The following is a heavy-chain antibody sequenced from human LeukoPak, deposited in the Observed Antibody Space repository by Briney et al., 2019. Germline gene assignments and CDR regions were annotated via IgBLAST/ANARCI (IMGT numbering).Heavy chain of an antibody. D-gene: IGHD2-2*02. V-gene: IGHV3-23*05. Sequence: PGGSLRLSCAASGFTFSSFAMGWVRLAPGKGLQWISYIYGSNNNTYYTDSVTGRFTISGDNSKTTLFLQMNSLRAEDTAVYYCAKGISGSCYTGLGFWGQGTLVTVSS. CDR2: IYGSNNNT. CDR1: GFTFSSFA. J-gene: IGHJ4*02. CDR3: AKGISGSCYTGLGF.